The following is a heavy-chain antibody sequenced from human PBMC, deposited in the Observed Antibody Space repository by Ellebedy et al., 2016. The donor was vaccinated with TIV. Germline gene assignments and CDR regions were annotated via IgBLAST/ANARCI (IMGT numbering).Heavy chain of an antibody. CDR1: GVSISNYY. CDR3: AALRASNRSLY. V-gene: IGHV4-4*08. J-gene: IGHJ4*02. D-gene: IGHD5-12*01. Sequence: MPSETLSLTCTVSGVSISNYYWTWIRQPPGKGLEWIGFVYNSGSTNYNPSLKGRVTIFIDMSKNQFSLRLSSVTPADTAVYYCAALRASNRSLYWGQGALVTVFS. CDR2: VYNSGST.